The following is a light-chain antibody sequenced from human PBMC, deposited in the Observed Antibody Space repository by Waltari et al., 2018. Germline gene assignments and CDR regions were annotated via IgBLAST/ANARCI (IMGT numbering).Light chain of an antibody. J-gene: IGKJ3*01. Sequence: YGRKAGEGPGRRICGAAAGASGIPARFRGSGCGTDFTLTISSLQSEDFAIYYCQQYNKWPLTFGPGTKVHF. CDR2: GAA. CDR3: QQYNKWPLT. V-gene: IGKV3-15*01.